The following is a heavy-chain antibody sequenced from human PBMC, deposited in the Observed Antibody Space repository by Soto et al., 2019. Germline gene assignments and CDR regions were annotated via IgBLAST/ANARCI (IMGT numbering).Heavy chain of an antibody. Sequence: SVKVSCKASGGTFSSYAISWVRPAPGKGLEWMGGIIPIFGTANYAQKFQGRVTITADESTSTAYMELSSLRSEDTAVYYCAYDPGYDFWSGYGIDCWGQGTLVTVSS. CDR2: IIPIFGTA. CDR3: AYDPGYDFWSGYGIDC. V-gene: IGHV1-69*13. CDR1: GGTFSSYA. D-gene: IGHD3-3*01. J-gene: IGHJ4*02.